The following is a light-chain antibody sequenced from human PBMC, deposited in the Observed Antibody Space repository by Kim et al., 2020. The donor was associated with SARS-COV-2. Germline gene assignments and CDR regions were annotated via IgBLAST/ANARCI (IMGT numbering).Light chain of an antibody. CDR2: LESDGTY. J-gene: IGLJ1*01. CDR1: RAHSSKA. CDR3: QTWVTGAPYV. V-gene: IGLV4-69*01. Sequence: VNLTCNMKRAHSSKAIAWQQQQAEKGPRFLMKLESDGTYRKGDGIPDRFSGSGTGAERYLTISSLQSEDEADYYCQTWVTGAPYVFGTGTKVTVL.